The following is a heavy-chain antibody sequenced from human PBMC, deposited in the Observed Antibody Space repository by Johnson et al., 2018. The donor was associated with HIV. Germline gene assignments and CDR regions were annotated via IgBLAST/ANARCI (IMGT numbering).Heavy chain of an antibody. CDR3: WSWGRDAFDS. D-gene: IGHD7-27*01. CDR1: GFTFSSYG. V-gene: IGHV3-30*03. Sequence: QVQLVESGGGVVQPGRSLRLSCAASGFTFSSYGMHWVRQIPGKGLEWVAVISYDGSNKYYADSVKGRFTISRDNSKNTLYLQMNSLRAEDTAVYYCWSWGRDAFDSWGKGTMVTVSS. J-gene: IGHJ3*02. CDR2: ISYDGSNK.